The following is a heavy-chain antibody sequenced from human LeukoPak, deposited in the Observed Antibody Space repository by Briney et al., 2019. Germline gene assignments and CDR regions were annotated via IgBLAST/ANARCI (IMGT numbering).Heavy chain of an antibody. J-gene: IGHJ4*02. Sequence: GASVKVSCKASGYTFTGYYMHWVRQAPGQGVEWMGWINPNSGGTNYAQKFQGRVTMTRDTSISTAYMELSRLRSDDTAVYYCARNADYDFWSRYYRFDYWGQGTLVTVSS. CDR3: ARNADYDFWSRYYRFDY. V-gene: IGHV1-2*02. CDR2: INPNSGGT. D-gene: IGHD3-3*01. CDR1: GYTFTGYY.